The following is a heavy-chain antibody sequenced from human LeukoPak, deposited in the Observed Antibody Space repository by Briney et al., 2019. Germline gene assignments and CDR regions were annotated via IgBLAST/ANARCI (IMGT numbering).Heavy chain of an antibody. V-gene: IGHV3-21*01. J-gene: IGHJ4*02. D-gene: IGHD3-22*01. CDR1: GFTFSSFW. CDR3: ASSSGYFPAALDY. Sequence: GGSLRLSCAAAGFTFSSFWMNWVRQAPGKGLEWVSSISSSSSYIYYADSVKGRFTISRDNAKNSLYLQMNSLRAEDTAVYYCASSSGYFPAALDYWGQGTLVTVSS. CDR2: ISSSSSYI.